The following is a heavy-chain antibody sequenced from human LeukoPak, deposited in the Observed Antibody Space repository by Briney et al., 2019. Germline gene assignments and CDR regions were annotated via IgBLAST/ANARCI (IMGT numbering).Heavy chain of an antibody. CDR1: GFTFSSYG. Sequence: QPGRSLRLSCAACGFTFSSYGMHWVRQAPGKGLEWVAVISYDGSHKYSADSVKGRFTISRDNSKNTLYLQMNSLRTEDTAVYLCSASRPHYGDYYGLDVWGHGTTVTVSS. CDR2: ISYDGSHK. D-gene: IGHD4/OR15-4a*01. V-gene: IGHV3-30*03. CDR3: SASRPHYGDYYGLDV. J-gene: IGHJ6*02.